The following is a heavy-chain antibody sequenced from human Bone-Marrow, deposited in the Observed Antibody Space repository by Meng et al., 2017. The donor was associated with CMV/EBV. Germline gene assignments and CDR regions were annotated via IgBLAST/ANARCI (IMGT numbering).Heavy chain of an antibody. Sequence: GGLLRLSGAAPGFSFSNYAMHWVRKAPGKGLQWLAVISYDCSNKYYEDSVKGRFTISRDNSKNTLYLQVNSLRSQETAVYYCARDLSFCSISTCYKGYYYYYSMDIWGQGTTVTVSS. D-gene: IGHD2-2*01. CDR3: ARDLSFCSISTCYKGYYYYYSMDI. CDR2: ISYDCSNK. J-gene: IGHJ6*02. V-gene: IGHV3-30*04. CDR1: GFSFSNYA.